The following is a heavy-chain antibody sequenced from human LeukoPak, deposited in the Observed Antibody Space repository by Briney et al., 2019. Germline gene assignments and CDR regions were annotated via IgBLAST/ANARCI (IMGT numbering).Heavy chain of an antibody. CDR2: IRYDGSNK. CDR3: AKEGIVVVPAAMPLSPDY. J-gene: IGHJ4*02. V-gene: IGHV3-30*02. CDR1: GFTFSSYG. Sequence: GGSLRLSCAASGFTFSSYGVHWVRQAPGKGLEWVAFIRYDGSNKYYADSVKGRFTISRDNSKNTLYLQMNSLRAEDTAVYYCAKEGIVVVPAAMPLSPDYWGQGTLVTVSS. D-gene: IGHD2-2*01.